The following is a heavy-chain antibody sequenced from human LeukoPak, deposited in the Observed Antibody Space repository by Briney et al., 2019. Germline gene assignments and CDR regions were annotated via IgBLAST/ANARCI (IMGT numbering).Heavy chain of an antibody. Sequence: SVKVSCKASGGTFSSYAISWVRQAPGQGLEWMGRIIPILGIANYAQKFQGRVTITADKSTSTAYMELSSLRSEDTAVYYCARGPNPNYYDSSGYTPLGYWGQGTLVTVSS. CDR2: IIPILGIA. CDR3: ARGPNPNYYDSSGYTPLGY. D-gene: IGHD3-22*01. J-gene: IGHJ4*02. CDR1: GGTFSSYA. V-gene: IGHV1-69*04.